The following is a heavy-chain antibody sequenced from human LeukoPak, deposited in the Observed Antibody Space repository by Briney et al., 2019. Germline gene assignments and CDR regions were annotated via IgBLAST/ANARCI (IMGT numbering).Heavy chain of an antibody. CDR2: IKEDGSEK. Sequence: GGSLRLSCAASGFTFSSYWMSWVRQAPGKGLEGVANIKEDGSEKYYVDSVKGRFTISRDNAKNSLYLQMNSLRAEDTAVYYCARDRAMVRELSGGWFDPWGQGTLVTVSS. J-gene: IGHJ5*02. CDR3: ARDRAMVRELSGGWFDP. V-gene: IGHV3-7*04. CDR1: GFTFSSYW. D-gene: IGHD3-16*02.